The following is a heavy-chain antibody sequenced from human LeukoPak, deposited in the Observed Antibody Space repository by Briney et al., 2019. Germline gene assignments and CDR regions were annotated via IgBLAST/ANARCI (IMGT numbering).Heavy chain of an antibody. Sequence: PGGSLRLSCAASGFTFSSYWMHWVRQAPGKGLVWVSRINTDGSSTSYADSVKGRFTISRDNAKNTLYLQMNSLRAEDTAVYYCARDYDFWSGYLPLFDYWGQGTLVTVSS. D-gene: IGHD3-3*01. CDR1: GFTFSSYW. V-gene: IGHV3-74*01. CDR3: ARDYDFWSGYLPLFDY. J-gene: IGHJ4*02. CDR2: INTDGSST.